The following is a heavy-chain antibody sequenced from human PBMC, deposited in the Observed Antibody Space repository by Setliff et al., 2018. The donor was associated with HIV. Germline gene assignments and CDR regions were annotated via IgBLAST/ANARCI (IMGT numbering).Heavy chain of an antibody. CDR3: ARDRGSRSSNYYGPSGY. CDR1: GGTLSSNA. Sequence: GASVKVSCKASGGTLSSNAISWVRQAPGQGLEWMGGIIPLYGTPDFAQKFQGRLIISVDEATSTAYMELSSLRPEDTAVYFCARDRGSRSSNYYGPSGYWGQGTQVTVSS. J-gene: IGHJ4*02. CDR2: IIPLYGTP. D-gene: IGHD3-16*01. V-gene: IGHV1-69*13.